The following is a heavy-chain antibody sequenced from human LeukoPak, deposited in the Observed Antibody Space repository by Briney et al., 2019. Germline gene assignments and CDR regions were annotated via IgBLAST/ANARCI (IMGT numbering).Heavy chain of an antibody. J-gene: IGHJ5*02. CDR2: IIPIFGTA. CDR3: ASQGPAAMPHNWFDP. Sequence: SVKVSCKASGGTFSSYAISWVRQAPGQGLEWMGGIIPIFGTANYAQKFQGRVTITADESTSTAYMELSSQRSEDTAVYYCASQGPAAMPHNWFDPWGQGTLVTVSS. V-gene: IGHV1-69*13. D-gene: IGHD2-2*01. CDR1: GGTFSSYA.